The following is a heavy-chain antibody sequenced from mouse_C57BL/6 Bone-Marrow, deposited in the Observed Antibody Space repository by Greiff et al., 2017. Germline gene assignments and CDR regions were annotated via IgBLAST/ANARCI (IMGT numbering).Heavy chain of an antibody. CDR1: GYTFTSYW. V-gene: IGHV1-64*01. CDR2: IHPNSGST. D-gene: IGHD2-5*01. Sequence: QVQLQQPGAELVKPGASVKLSCKASGYTFTSYWMHWVKQRPGQGLEWIGMIHPNSGSTNYNEKFKSKATLTVDKSSSTAYMQLSSLTSEDSAVYYCARKGYSNSWFAYWGQGTLVTVSA. CDR3: ARKGYSNSWFAY. J-gene: IGHJ3*01.